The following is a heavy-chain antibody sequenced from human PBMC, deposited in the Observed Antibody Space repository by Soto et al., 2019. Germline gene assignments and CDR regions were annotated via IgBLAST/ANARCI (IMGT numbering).Heavy chain of an antibody. CDR3: AKDGQYRTDGFDV. CDR1: GFTFSSHG. J-gene: IGHJ3*01. D-gene: IGHD6-6*01. Sequence: EAQLLDSGGDWAQPGGSLRLSCAASGFTFSSHGMSWVRQAPGKGLEWIAGLSRGGGTTYYADSVKGRFTISRDNSKNTRDLIMNSLKVEDTALYYCAKDGQYRTDGFDVWGQGTMVTVSS. CDR2: LSRGGGTT. V-gene: IGHV3-23*01.